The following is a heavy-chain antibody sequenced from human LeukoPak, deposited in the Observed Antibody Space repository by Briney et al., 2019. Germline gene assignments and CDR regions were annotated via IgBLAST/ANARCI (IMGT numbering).Heavy chain of an antibody. J-gene: IGHJ4*02. CDR1: GGTFSSYA. V-gene: IGHV1-69*06. Sequence: ASVKVSCKASGGTFSSYAISWVRQAPGQGLEWMGGIIPIFGTANYAQKFQGRVTITADKSTSTAYMELSSLRSEDTAVYYCARDLTGYYDSSGPLWGQGTLVTVSS. CDR3: ARDLTGYYDSSGPL. D-gene: IGHD3-22*01. CDR2: IIPIFGTA.